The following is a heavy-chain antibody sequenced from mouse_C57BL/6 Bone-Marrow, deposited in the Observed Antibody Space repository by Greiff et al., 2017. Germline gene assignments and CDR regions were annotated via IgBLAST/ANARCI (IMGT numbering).Heavy chain of an antibody. CDR2: INPNYGTT. J-gene: IGHJ4*01. V-gene: IGHV1-39*01. Sequence: EVQLQQSGPELVKPGASVKISCKASGYSFTDYNMNWVKQSNGKSLEWIGVINPNYGTTSSNQKFKGKATLTVDQSSSTAYMQLNSLTSEDSAVYYCASDYYGSSYPYAMDYWGQGTSVTVSS. D-gene: IGHD1-1*01. CDR3: ASDYYGSSYPYAMDY. CDR1: GYSFTDYN.